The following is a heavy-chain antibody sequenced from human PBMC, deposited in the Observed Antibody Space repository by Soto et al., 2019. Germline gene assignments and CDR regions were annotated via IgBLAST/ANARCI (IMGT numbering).Heavy chain of an antibody. CDR2: INPSGGST. D-gene: IGHD4-4*01. V-gene: IGHV1-46*01. J-gene: IGHJ6*02. Sequence: ASVKVSCKASGYTFTSYYMHWVRQAPGQGLEWMGIINPSGGSTSYAQKVQGRVTMTRDTSTSTVYMELSSLRSEDTAVYYCARAGLYTVTTKDYYYYGMDVWGQGTTVTVSS. CDR3: ARAGLYTVTTKDYYYYGMDV. CDR1: GYTFTSYY.